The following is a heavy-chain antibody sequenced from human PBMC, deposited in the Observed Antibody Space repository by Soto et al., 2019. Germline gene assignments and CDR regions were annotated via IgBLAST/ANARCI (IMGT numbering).Heavy chain of an antibody. J-gene: IGHJ4*02. Sequence: ASVKVSCKASGYTFTGYYMHWVRQVPGQGLEWMGWINPNSGGTNYAQKFQGWVTMTRDTSISTAYMELSRLRSDDTAVYYCAREYCSSTSCYSFDYWGQGTLVTVSS. CDR3: AREYCSSTSCYSFDY. D-gene: IGHD2-2*01. V-gene: IGHV1-2*04. CDR2: INPNSGGT. CDR1: GYTFTGYY.